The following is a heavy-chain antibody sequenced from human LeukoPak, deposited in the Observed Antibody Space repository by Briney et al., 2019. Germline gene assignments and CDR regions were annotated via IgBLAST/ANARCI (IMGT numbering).Heavy chain of an antibody. Sequence: GGSLRLSCAASGFTFSSYAMSWVRQAPGKGLEWVSAISGSGGSTYYADSVKGRFTISRDNSKNTLYLQMNSLRAEDTAVYYCAKPIVVVPAAMGFDYWGQGTLVTVSS. J-gene: IGHJ4*02. D-gene: IGHD2-2*01. CDR2: ISGSGGST. CDR3: AKPIVVVPAAMGFDY. V-gene: IGHV3-23*01. CDR1: GFTFSSYA.